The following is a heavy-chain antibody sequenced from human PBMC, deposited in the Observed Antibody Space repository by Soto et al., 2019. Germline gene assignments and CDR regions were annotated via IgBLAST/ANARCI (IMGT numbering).Heavy chain of an antibody. Sequence: PGESLKISCKGSGYSFTCYWIGWVRQMPGKGLEWMGIIYPGDSDSRYSPSFQGQVTISADKSISTAYLQWSSLKASDTAMYYCARQGIDYDSSGYLNFGAFDIWGQGTMVTVSS. V-gene: IGHV5-51*01. CDR2: IYPGDSDS. J-gene: IGHJ3*02. D-gene: IGHD3-22*01. CDR3: ARQGIDYDSSGYLNFGAFDI. CDR1: GYSFTCYW.